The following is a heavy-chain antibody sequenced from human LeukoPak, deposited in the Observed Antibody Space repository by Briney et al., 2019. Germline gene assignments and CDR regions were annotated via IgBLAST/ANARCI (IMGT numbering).Heavy chain of an antibody. J-gene: IGHJ4*02. V-gene: IGHV4-30-2*01. D-gene: IGHD1-26*01. CDR1: GGSISSGGYY. Sequence: PSETLSLTCTVSGGSISSGGYYWSWIRQPPGKGLEWIGYIYHSGSTYYNPSLKSRVTISVDTSKNQFSLKLSSVTAADTAVYYCARDLESGSYEHYFDYWGQGTLVTVSS. CDR2: IYHSGST. CDR3: ARDLESGSYEHYFDY.